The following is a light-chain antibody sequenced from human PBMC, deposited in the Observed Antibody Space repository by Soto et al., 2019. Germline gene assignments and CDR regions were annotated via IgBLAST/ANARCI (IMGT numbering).Light chain of an antibody. J-gene: IGKJ2*01. Sequence: EIVLTQSPATLSLSPGERATLSCRASQSVSRYLAWYQQKPGQAPRLLIYDASNRATGIPARFSGSGSGTVFTLTISSLEPEDFAVYYCQQRSNWPMYTFGQGTKLEIK. CDR3: QQRSNWPMYT. CDR2: DAS. CDR1: QSVSRY. V-gene: IGKV3-11*01.